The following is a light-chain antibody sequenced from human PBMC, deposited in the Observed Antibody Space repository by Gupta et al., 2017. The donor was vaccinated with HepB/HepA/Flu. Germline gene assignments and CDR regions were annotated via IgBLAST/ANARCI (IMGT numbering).Light chain of an antibody. J-gene: IGKJ4*01. CDR1: QSVSSY. V-gene: IGKV3-11*01. CDR3: QQSSNWPRLT. CDR2: DAS. Sequence: EIVLTQSPATLSLSPGERATLSCRASQSVSSYLAWYQQKPGQAPRLLMYDASNRATGIPARFSGSGSGTDFTLTISSLEPEDFAVYYCQQSSNWPRLTFGGGTKVEIK.